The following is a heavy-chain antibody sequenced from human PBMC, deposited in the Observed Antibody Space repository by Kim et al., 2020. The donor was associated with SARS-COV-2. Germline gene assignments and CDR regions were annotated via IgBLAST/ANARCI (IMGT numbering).Heavy chain of an antibody. CDR1: GFTFDDYG. CDR2: INWNGGST. J-gene: IGHJ4*02. CDR3: ARVGYYYDSSGTGCFDY. D-gene: IGHD3-22*01. Sequence: GGSLRLSCAASGFTFDDYGMSWVRQAPGKGLEWVSGINWNGGSTGYADSVKGRFTISRDNAKNSLYLQMNSLRAEDTALYYCARVGYYYDSSGTGCFDYWGQGTLVTVSS. V-gene: IGHV3-20*04.